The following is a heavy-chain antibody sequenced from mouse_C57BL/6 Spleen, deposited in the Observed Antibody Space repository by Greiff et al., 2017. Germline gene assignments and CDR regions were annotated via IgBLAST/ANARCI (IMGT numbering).Heavy chain of an antibody. CDR1: GYTFTDYY. Sequence: LVESGAELVRPGASVKLSCKASGYTFTDYYINWVKQRPGQGLEWIARIYPGSGNTYYNEKFKGKATLTAEKSSSTAYMQLSSLTSEDSAVYFCARNYGNYDYWGQGTTLTVSS. CDR2: IYPGSGNT. CDR3: ARNYGNYDY. J-gene: IGHJ2*01. V-gene: IGHV1-76*01. D-gene: IGHD2-1*01.